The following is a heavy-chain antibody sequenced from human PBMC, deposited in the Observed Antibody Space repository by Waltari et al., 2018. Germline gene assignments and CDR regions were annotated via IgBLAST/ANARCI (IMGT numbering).Heavy chain of an antibody. D-gene: IGHD3-22*01. Sequence: QLQLQESGPGLVKPSETLSLTCTVSGGSISSSSYYWGWIRQPPGKGLEWIGSIYYSGSTYYNPSLKSRVTISVDTSKNQFSLKLSSVTAADTAVYYCARDGYYDSSGYYLGRQDYWGQGTLVTVSS. J-gene: IGHJ4*02. V-gene: IGHV4-39*07. CDR1: GGSISSSSYY. CDR3: ARDGYYDSSGYYLGRQDY. CDR2: IYYSGST.